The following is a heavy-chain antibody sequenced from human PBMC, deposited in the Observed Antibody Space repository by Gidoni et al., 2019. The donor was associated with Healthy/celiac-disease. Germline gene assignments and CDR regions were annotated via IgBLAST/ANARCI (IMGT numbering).Heavy chain of an antibody. CDR3: ARAGGGSSSWDY. V-gene: IGHV1-69*09. Sequence: QVQLVPSGAVVKKPGSSLKVSCKASGGTSSSYAISWVRQAPGQGLEWMGRIIPILGIANYAQKFQGRVTITADKATSTAYMELSSLRSEDTAVYYCARAGGGSSSWDYWGQGTLVTVSS. D-gene: IGHD6-13*01. J-gene: IGHJ4*02. CDR2: IIPILGIA. CDR1: GGTSSSYA.